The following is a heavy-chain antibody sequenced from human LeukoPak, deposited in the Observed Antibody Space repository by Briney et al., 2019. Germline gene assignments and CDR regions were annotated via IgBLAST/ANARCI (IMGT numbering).Heavy chain of an antibody. CDR3: ARSDRVDVAKEYPHRTGIAAAFDY. J-gene: IGHJ4*02. D-gene: IGHD6-13*01. CDR2: IYYSGST. CDR1: GGSISSSSYY. Sequence: SETLSLTCTVSGGSISSSSYYWSWIRQPPGKGLEWIGYIYYSGSTNYNPSLKSRVTISVDTSKNQFSLKLSSVTAADTAVYYCARSDRVDVAKEYPHRTGIAAAFDYWGQGTLVTVSS. V-gene: IGHV4-61*05.